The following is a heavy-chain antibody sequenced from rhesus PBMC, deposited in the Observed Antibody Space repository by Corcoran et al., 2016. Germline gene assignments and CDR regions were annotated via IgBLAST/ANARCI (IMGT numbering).Heavy chain of an antibody. D-gene: IGHD1-44*02. CDR2: IYGSGSST. Sequence: QLQLQESGPGLVKPSETLSVTCAVSGGSISSSYWSWIRQAPGKGLEWICYIYGSGSSTNYNPSLNSRVTLSVDPSKTQLSLKLSSVTTADTAVYYCAREGGFWGQGSLVTVSS. V-gene: IGHV4-169*02. CDR1: GGSISSSY. J-gene: IGHJ1*01. CDR3: AREGGF.